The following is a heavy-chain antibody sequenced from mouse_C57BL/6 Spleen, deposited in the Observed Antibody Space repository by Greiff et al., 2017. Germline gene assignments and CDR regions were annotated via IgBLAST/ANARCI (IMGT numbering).Heavy chain of an antibody. Sequence: EVKLVESGEGLVKPGGSLKLSCAASGFTFSSYAMSWVRQTPETRLEWVAYISSGGDYIYYADTVKGRFTISRDNARNTLYLQMSSLKSEDTAMYYCTRDDGNYFDYWGQGTTLTVSS. CDR3: TRDDGNYFDY. J-gene: IGHJ2*01. CDR1: GFTFSSYA. D-gene: IGHD2-3*01. CDR2: ISSGGDYI. V-gene: IGHV5-9-1*02.